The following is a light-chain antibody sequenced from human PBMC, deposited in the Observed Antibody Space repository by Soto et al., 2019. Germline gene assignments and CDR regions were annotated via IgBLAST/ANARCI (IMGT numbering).Light chain of an antibody. CDR2: DVN. V-gene: IGLV2-11*01. CDR1: NSYVGVYNY. CDR3: YSYAGTSWV. Sequence: QSVLTQPRSVSGSPGQSVTISCTATNSYVGVYNYVCWYQQHPGKAPKLIIHDVNKRPSGVPDRFSGSKSGNTASLTISGLQTEDEADYYCYSYAGTSWVFGGGTQLTVL. J-gene: IGLJ3*02.